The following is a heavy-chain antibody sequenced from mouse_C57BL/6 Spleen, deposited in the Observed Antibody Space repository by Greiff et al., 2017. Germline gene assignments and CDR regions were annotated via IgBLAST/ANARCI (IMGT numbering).Heavy chain of an antibody. D-gene: IGHD2-2*01. CDR2: IYPGSGST. CDR3: ARSGSMVTTSPTDFDY. CDR1: GYTFTSYW. V-gene: IGHV1-55*01. Sequence: VQLQQPGAELVKPGASVKMSCKASGYTFTSYWITWVKQRPGQGLEWIGDIYPGSGSTNYNEKFTSKATLTVDTSSSTAYMQLSSLTSEDSAVYYCARSGSMVTTSPTDFDYWGQGTTLTVSS. J-gene: IGHJ2*01.